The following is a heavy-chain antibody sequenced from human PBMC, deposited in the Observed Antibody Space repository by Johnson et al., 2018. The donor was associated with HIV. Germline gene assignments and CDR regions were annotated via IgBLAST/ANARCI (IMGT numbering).Heavy chain of an antibody. D-gene: IGHD1-26*01. J-gene: IGHJ3*02. CDR2: IKQDGSEK. V-gene: IGHV3-7*01. CDR1: GFTFSSYW. Sequence: VQLVESGGGLVQPGGSLRLSCAASGFTFSSYWMSWVRQAPGKGLEWVANIKQDGSEKYYVDSVKGRFTIPRDNAKNSLYLQMNSLRAEDTAVYYCARDRTSQRWELLPDDAFDIWGQGTMVTVSS. CDR3: ARDRTSQRWELLPDDAFDI.